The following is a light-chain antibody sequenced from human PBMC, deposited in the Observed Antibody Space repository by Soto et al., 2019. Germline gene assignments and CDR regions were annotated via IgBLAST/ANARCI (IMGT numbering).Light chain of an antibody. J-gene: IGKJ3*01. CDR1: QSVTSNY. V-gene: IGKV3-20*01. CDR2: GAS. Sequence: EIVLTQSPGTLSLSPGERATLSCRASQSVTSNYLAWYQQKPGQAPRLLIFGASSRATGIPDRFSGSGSGTDFTLTISRLEPEDFAVYYCQQYGSSPLFTFCPGTKVDIK. CDR3: QQYGSSPLFT.